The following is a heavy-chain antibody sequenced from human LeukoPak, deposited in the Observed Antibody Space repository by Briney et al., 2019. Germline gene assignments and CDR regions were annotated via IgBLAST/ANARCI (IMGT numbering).Heavy chain of an antibody. CDR2: LRGNGDT. V-gene: IGHV3-23*01. CDR1: GFIFSSYA. D-gene: IGHD3-16*01. J-gene: IGHJ4*02. Sequence: PGGSPRLSCAASGFIFSSYAMSWVREAPARGLEWVSSLRGNGDTFYADSVKGRFTLSRDESRNTVYLHLNELRVEDTAVYYCAKASWVSTADAVLWGQGTVVTVSS. CDR3: AKASWVSTADAVL.